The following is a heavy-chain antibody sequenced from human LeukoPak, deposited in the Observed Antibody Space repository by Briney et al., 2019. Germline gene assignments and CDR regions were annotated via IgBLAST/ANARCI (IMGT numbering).Heavy chain of an antibody. J-gene: IGHJ5*02. D-gene: IGHD2-2*01. CDR3: AKGGYCSSTSCYVGWFDP. CDR1: GFTFSSYV. V-gene: IGHV3-23*01. CDR2: ICGGGGST. Sequence: GGSLRLSCAASGFTFSSYVMNWVRQAPGKGREWGSLICGGGGSTYYADSVKGRFTISRDNSKNTLFLQMNSLRAEDTAVYYCAKGGYCSSTSCYVGWFDPWGQGTLVTVSS.